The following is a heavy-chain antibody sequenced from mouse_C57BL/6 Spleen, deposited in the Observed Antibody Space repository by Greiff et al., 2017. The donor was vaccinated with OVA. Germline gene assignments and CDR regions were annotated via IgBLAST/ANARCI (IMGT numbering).Heavy chain of an antibody. D-gene: IGHD2-5*01. J-gene: IGHJ2*01. CDR3: ARFPTDYYSNYYFDY. CDR2: ISYSGST. V-gene: IGHV3-8*01. CDR1: GYSITSDY. Sequence: EVMLVESGPGLAKPSQTLSLTCSVTGYSITSDYWNWIRKFPGNKLEYMGYISYSGSTYYNPSLKSRISITRDTSKNQYYLQLNSVTTEDTATYYCARFPTDYYSNYYFDYWGQGTTLTVSS.